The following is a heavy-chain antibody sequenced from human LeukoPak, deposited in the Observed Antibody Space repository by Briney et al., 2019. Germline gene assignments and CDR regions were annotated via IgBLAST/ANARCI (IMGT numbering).Heavy chain of an antibody. CDR3: ARHLPGYSNTWPGP. Sequence: SETLSLTCTVSGGSISSRSYYGGWIRQPPGKGLEWIGSIYHSGSTYYNPSLKSRVTISIDTSKNQFSLKLRSVTAADTAVYYCARHLPGYSNTWPGPWGQGTLVTVSS. J-gene: IGHJ5*02. V-gene: IGHV4-39*01. D-gene: IGHD2-2*01. CDR1: GGSISSRSYY. CDR2: IYHSGST.